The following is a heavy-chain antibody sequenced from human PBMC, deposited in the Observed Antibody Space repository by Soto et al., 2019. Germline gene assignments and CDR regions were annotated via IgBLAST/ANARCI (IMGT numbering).Heavy chain of an antibody. D-gene: IGHD3-22*01. CDR1: GFTFSSYG. CDR2: ISYDGSNK. CDR3: AKDDTAMIVVVPSS. J-gene: IGHJ4*02. Sequence: GGSLRLSYAASGFTFSSYGMHWVRQAPGRGLEWVAVISYDGSNKYYADSVKGRFTISRDNSKNTLYLQMNSLRAEDTAVYYCAKDDTAMIVVVPSSWGQGTLVTVSS. V-gene: IGHV3-30*18.